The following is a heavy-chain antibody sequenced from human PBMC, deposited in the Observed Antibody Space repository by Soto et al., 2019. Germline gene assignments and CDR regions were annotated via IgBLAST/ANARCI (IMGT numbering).Heavy chain of an antibody. CDR1: GGTFSSYA. J-gene: IGHJ4*02. CDR3: ARTLYYDFWSGYFDY. V-gene: IGHV1-69*13. D-gene: IGHD3-3*01. Sequence: SVKVSCKASGGTFSSYAISWVRQAPGQGLEWMGGIIPIFGTANYAQKFQGRVTITADESTSTAYMELSSLRSEDTAVYYCARTLYYDFWSGYFDYWGQGTLVTVSS. CDR2: IIPIFGTA.